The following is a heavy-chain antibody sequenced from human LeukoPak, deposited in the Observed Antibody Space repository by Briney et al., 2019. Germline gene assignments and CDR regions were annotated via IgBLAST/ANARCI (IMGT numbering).Heavy chain of an antibody. J-gene: IGHJ6*02. V-gene: IGHV3-15*01. Sequence: GGSLRLSCAASGFTFSNAWMSWVRQAPGKGLEWVGRIKSKTDGGTTDYAAPVKGRFTISRDDSKNTLYLQMNSLRAEDTAVYYCARDGALPRFPLPYYYYGMDVWGQGTTVTVSS. D-gene: IGHD4/OR15-4a*01. CDR1: GFTFSNAW. CDR2: IKSKTDGGTT. CDR3: ARDGALPRFPLPYYYYGMDV.